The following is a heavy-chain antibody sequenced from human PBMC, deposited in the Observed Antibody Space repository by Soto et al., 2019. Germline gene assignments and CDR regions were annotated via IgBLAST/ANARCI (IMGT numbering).Heavy chain of an antibody. D-gene: IGHD6-19*01. J-gene: IGHJ3*02. CDR2: ISLDGSKE. V-gene: IGHV3-30*18. CDR1: GFTLSSYG. CDR3: AKDRAVAGRSGAFDI. Sequence: GGSLKLSCAASGFTLSSYGMHWVRQAPGKGLEWVALISLDGSKEYYADSVKGRFPISRDNSKNTLYPQMNSLRGEDTAVYYCAKDRAVAGRSGAFDIWGQGTMVTVSS.